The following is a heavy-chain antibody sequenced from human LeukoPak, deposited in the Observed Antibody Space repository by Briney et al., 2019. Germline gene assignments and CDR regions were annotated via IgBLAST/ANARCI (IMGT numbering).Heavy chain of an antibody. CDR1: GGSISSSSYY. CDR2: IYYSGSP. D-gene: IGHD6-6*01. CDR3: ARLRSSSRMGYYYGMDV. Sequence: SETLSLTCTVSGGSISSSSYYWDWIRQPPGKRLEWIGSIYYSGSPYYNPSLKSRVTISVDTSKNQFSLKLSSVTAADTAVYYCARLRSSSRMGYYYGMDVWGQGTTVTVSS. J-gene: IGHJ6*02. V-gene: IGHV4-39*01.